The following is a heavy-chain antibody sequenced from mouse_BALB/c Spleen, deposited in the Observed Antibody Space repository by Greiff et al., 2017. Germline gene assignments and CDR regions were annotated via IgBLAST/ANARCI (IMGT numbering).Heavy chain of an antibody. V-gene: IGHV5-12-1*01. CDR1: GFAFSSYD. Sequence: EVKLMESGGGLVKPGGSLKLSCAASGFAFSSYDMSWVRQTPEKRLEWVAYISSGGGSTYYPDTVKGRFTISRDNAKNTLYLQMSSLKSEDTAMYYCARHSDWDLYAMDYWGQGTSVTVSS. CDR2: ISSGGGST. CDR3: ARHSDWDLYAMDY. J-gene: IGHJ4*01. D-gene: IGHD4-1*01.